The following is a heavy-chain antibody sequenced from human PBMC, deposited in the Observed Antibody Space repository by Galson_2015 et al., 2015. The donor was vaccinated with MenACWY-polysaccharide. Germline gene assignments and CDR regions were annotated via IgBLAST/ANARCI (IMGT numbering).Heavy chain of an antibody. J-gene: IGHJ5*02. CDR2: IHSRGST. CDR1: GGSISTGSSY. D-gene: IGHD5-12*01. Sequence: TLSLTCSVSGGSISTGSSYWRWIRQPAGEGLEWIGRIHSRGSTDYSPSLKSRVTISTDTSRNQLSLKLSSVTAADTAVYYCARSLGYSDSAFDNGRDVDRRFDPWGQGTLVTVSS. V-gene: IGHV4-61*02. CDR3: ARSLGYSDSAFDNGRDVDRRFDP.